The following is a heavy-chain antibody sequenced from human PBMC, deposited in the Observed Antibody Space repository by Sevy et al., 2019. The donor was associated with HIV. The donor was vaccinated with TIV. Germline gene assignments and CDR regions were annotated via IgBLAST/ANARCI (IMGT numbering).Heavy chain of an antibody. J-gene: IGHJ4*02. Sequence: SETMSLTCTVSGGSISSSSYYWGWIRQPPGKGLEWIGSINYSGSTYYNPSLKSRVTISVDTSKNQFSLKLSSVTAADTAVYYCARLGGPGSGWSGYWGQGTLVTVSS. CDR1: GGSISSSSYY. CDR2: INYSGST. CDR3: ARLGGPGSGWSGY. V-gene: IGHV4-39*01. D-gene: IGHD6-19*01.